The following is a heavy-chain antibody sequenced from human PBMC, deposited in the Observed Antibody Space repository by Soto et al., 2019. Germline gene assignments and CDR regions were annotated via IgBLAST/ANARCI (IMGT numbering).Heavy chain of an antibody. CDR3: ASIFGLNWFDT. CDR2: LYSGGST. CDR1: GFTDSSNY. Sequence: GGSLRLSCAASGFTDSSNYMSWVRQSPGKGQKWVSLLYSGGSTYYADSVKGRFTISRDNSKNTLYLQMNSLRAEDTAVYYCASIFGLNWFDTCGPGTLVTVSS. J-gene: IGHJ5*02. D-gene: IGHD3-10*02. V-gene: IGHV3-66*01.